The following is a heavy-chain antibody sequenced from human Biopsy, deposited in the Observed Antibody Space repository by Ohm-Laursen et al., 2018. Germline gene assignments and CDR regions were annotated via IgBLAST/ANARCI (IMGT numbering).Heavy chain of an antibody. CDR1: GFTFNNYG. V-gene: IGHV4-59*08. Sequence: LRLSCTASGFTFNNYGMQWVRQAPGRGLEWVGYISYSGSTSNNPSLKSRITISVDTSKNQISLKVTSVTAADTAVYYCAKHGSGWTGDDALHIWGQGTMVTVSS. J-gene: IGHJ3*02. CDR2: ISYSGST. CDR3: AKHGSGWTGDDALHI. D-gene: IGHD6-19*01.